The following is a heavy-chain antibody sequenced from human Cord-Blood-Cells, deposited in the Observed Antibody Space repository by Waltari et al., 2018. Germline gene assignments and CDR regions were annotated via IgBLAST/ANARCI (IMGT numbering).Heavy chain of an antibody. D-gene: IGHD2-2*01. V-gene: IGHV1-8*03. CDR2: KNPNSGNR. Sequence: VQLVQSGAEVKKPGASVKVSCKASGYTFPSYDINWVRQATGQGLEWMGWKNPNSGNRGYAQKCQGRVTITSKTSRSSAYMELSSLRSEETAVYYCARVGDTILATLDYWGQGTLVTVSS. CDR3: ARVGDTILATLDY. CDR1: GYTFPSYD. J-gene: IGHJ4*02.